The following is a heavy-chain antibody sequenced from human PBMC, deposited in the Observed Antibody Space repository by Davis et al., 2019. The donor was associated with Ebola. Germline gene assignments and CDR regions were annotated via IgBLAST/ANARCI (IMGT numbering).Heavy chain of an antibody. Sequence: SETLSLTCTVSGGSISSGGYYWSWIRQHPGKGLEWIGYIYYSGSTYYNPSLKSRVTISVDTSKNQFSLKLSSVTAADTAVYYCARDNDYGDYGETFDYWGQGTLVTVSS. V-gene: IGHV4-31*03. CDR3: ARDNDYGDYGETFDY. CDR1: GGSISSGGYY. D-gene: IGHD4-17*01. J-gene: IGHJ4*02. CDR2: IYYSGST.